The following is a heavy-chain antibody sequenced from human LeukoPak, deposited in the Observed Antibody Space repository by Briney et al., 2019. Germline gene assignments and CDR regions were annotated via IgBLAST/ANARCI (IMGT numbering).Heavy chain of an antibody. V-gene: IGHV5-51*01. CDR1: GYSFTSYW. CDR3: ARQSVLSPYYYYYGMDV. D-gene: IGHD2/OR15-2a*01. Sequence: GESLKISCQGSGYSFTSYWIGWVRQMPGKGLEWMGIIYPGDSDTKYSPSFQGQVTISADKSISTAYLQWSSLKASDTAMYYCARQSVLSPYYYYYGMDVWGQGTTVTVSS. CDR2: IYPGDSDT. J-gene: IGHJ6*02.